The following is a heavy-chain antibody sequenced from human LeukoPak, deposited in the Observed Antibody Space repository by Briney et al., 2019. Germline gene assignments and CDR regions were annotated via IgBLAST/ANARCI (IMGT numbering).Heavy chain of an antibody. J-gene: IGHJ4*02. Sequence: PGESLRLSCAASGFTVSSNYMSWIRQAPGKGLDWVSLIYTGGKLYYADSVKGRFTLSRDNSKNTVYLQMTSLRVEDTAMYYCATISDLLYYFDSWGQGTLVTVSS. V-gene: IGHV3-66*01. CDR3: ATISDLLYYFDS. CDR1: GFTVSSNY. CDR2: IYTGGKL.